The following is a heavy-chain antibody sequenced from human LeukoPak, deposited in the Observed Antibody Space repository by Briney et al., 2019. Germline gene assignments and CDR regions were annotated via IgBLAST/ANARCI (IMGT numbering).Heavy chain of an antibody. J-gene: IGHJ4*02. CDR2: IKKDGSEK. CDR3: ARDLSGVTGYTYGRGIDY. Sequence: PGGSLRLSCAASGFTFSSYWMSWVRQAPGKGLELVPNIKKDGSEKYYVDSVKGRFTISRDNAKTSLYLQMNSLRAEDTAVYYCARDLSGVTGYTYGRGIDYWGQGTLVTVSS. D-gene: IGHD5-18*01. CDR1: GFTFSSYW. V-gene: IGHV3-7*01.